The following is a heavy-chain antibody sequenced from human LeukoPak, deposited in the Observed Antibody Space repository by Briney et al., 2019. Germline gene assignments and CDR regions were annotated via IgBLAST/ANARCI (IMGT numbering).Heavy chain of an antibody. J-gene: IGHJ6*02. CDR2: ISSSSSTI. CDR3: AREKWELFPNWRQNSNYYGMDV. D-gene: IGHD1-26*01. CDR1: GFTFSSYS. Sequence: HPGGSLRLSCAASGFTFSSYSMNWVRQAPGKGLEWVSYISSSSSTIYYADSVKGRFTISRDNAKNSLYLQMNSLRAEDTAVYYCAREKWELFPNWRQNSNYYGMDVWGQGTTVTVSS. V-gene: IGHV3-48*04.